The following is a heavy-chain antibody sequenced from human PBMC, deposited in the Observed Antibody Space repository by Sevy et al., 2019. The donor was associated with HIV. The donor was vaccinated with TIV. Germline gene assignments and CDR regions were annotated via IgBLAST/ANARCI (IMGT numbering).Heavy chain of an antibody. CDR2: MRSKAFAGTT. J-gene: IGHJ4*02. CDR3: IRSRLLGYTAMVPDY. V-gene: IGHV3-49*04. Sequence: GGSLRLSCTTSGFTLDDYAMSWVRQAPGKGLEWVGFMRSKAFAGTTEYAASVKGRFTISTDDSKASAHLQMNSLRTEDTGVYYCIRSRLLGYTAMVPDYWGQGTLVTVSS. CDR1: GFTLDDYA. D-gene: IGHD5-18*01.